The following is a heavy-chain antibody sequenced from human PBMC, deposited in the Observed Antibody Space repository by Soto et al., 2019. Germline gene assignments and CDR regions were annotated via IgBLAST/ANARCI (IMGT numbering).Heavy chain of an antibody. CDR3: ATNQAAWGTSYKGSHYYGMDF. CDR2: ITNTGERT. J-gene: IGHJ6*02. Sequence: QLLESGGGLVQPGGSLRLSCAASGFTFNNYAMNWVRQAPGKGLEWVSTITNTGERTFDVDCVKGRFTITRPNSESTVYLQMNSLRAEDSTVYYGATNQAAWGTSYKGSHYYGMDFWGQGTAVTVSS. D-gene: IGHD7-27*01. CDR1: GFTFNNYA. V-gene: IGHV3-23*01.